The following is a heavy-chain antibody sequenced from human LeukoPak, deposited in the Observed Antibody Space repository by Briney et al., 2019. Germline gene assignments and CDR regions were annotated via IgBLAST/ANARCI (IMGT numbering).Heavy chain of an antibody. Sequence: GGSLRLSCAASGFTLSDYYMSWIRQAPGKGLEWVSYSSSSGSTIYYADSVKGRFAISRDNAKNSLYLQMTSLRAEDTAVYYCARRRDFIDYWGQGTLVTVSS. D-gene: IGHD3/OR15-3a*01. CDR3: ARRRDFIDY. CDR1: GFTLSDYY. J-gene: IGHJ4*02. V-gene: IGHV3-11*01. CDR2: SSSSGSTI.